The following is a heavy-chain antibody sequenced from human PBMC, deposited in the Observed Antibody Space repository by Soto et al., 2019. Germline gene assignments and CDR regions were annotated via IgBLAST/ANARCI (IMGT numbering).Heavy chain of an antibody. V-gene: IGHV1-69*14. J-gene: IGHJ6*02. CDR2: IIPASDTE. Sequence: QVHLVQSGAEVKKPGSSVNISCKASGGTFGTYGLNWVRQFPGQGLEWMGGIIPASDTENYAQKFQGRVTITAXXXTXLAHMQMDSRTSDDTAVYYCATAVTAGTYYNYGLDVWGQGTTVTVS. CDR3: ATAVTAGTYYNYGLDV. CDR1: GGTFGTYG. D-gene: IGHD2-21*02.